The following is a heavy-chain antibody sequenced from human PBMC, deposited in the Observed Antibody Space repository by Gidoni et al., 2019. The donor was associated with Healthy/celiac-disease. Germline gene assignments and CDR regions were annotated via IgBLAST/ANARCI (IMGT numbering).Heavy chain of an antibody. V-gene: IGHV4-34*01. CDR2: INQSGST. D-gene: IGHD2-2*01. J-gene: IGHJ6*02. CDR3: ARGRPRYCSSTSCYGPNNYYYYYGMDV. CDR1: GGSFSGYY. Sequence: QVQLQQWGAGLLKPSETLSLTCAVYGGSFSGYYWSWLRQPPGKGLEWIGEINQSGSTNYNPSLKSRVTISVDTSKNQFSLKLSSVTAADTAVYYCARGRPRYCSSTSCYGPNNYYYYYGMDVWGQGTTVAVSS.